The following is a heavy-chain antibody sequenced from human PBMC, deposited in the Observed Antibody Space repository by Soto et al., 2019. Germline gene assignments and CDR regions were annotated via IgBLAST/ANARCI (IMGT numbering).Heavy chain of an antibody. D-gene: IGHD4-17*01. CDR3: ARGEAVTTGCCHYGMDV. Sequence: ASVKVSCKASGYTFTGYYMHWVRQAPGQGLEWMGRINPNSGGTNYAQKFQGWVTMTRDTSISTAYMELSRLRSDDTAVYYCARGEAVTTGCCHYGMDVWGQGTTVTVSS. V-gene: IGHV1-2*04. CDR1: GYTFTGYY. CDR2: INPNSGGT. J-gene: IGHJ6*02.